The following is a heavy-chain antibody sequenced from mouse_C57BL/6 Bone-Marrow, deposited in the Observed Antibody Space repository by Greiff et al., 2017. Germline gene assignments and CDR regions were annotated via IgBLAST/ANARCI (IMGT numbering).Heavy chain of an antibody. CDR1: GYTFTSYC. V-gene: IGHV1-81*01. CDR3: AREGLGRYYFDY. Sequence: QVQLQQSGAELARPGASVKLSCKASGYTFTSYCISWVKQRTGQGLEWIGEIYPRSGNTYYTEKFKGKATLPADKSSSTAYMELRSLTSEDSAVYFCAREGLGRYYFDYWGQGTTLTVSS. D-gene: IGHD4-1*01. J-gene: IGHJ2*01. CDR2: IYPRSGNT.